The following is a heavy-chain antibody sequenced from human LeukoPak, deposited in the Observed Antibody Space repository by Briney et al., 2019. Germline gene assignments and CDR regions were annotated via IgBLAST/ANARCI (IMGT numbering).Heavy chain of an antibody. D-gene: IGHD3-10*01. CDR1: GFTFSNDW. CDR2: INQDESKK. V-gene: IGHV3-7*01. Sequence: GSLRLSCAASGFTFSNDWMCWVRQAPGKGLEWVANINQDESKKYYADSVKGRFTISRDNAKNSLYLQMSSLTAEDTAVYYCAREAGSGSYYDYWGQGTLVTVSS. CDR3: AREAGSGSYYDY. J-gene: IGHJ4*02.